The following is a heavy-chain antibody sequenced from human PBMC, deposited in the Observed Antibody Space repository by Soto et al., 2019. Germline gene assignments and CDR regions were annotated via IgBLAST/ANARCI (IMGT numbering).Heavy chain of an antibody. CDR3: ARGYCSSTSCYYYFDY. V-gene: IGHV3-33*01. D-gene: IGHD2-2*01. CDR1: GFTFSSYG. Sequence: GGSLRLSCAASGFTFSSYGMHWVRQAPGKGLEWVAVIWYDGSNKYYADSGKGRFTISRDNSKNTLYLQMNSLRAEDTAVYYCARGYCSSTSCYYYFDYWGQGTLVTVSS. CDR2: IWYDGSNK. J-gene: IGHJ4*02.